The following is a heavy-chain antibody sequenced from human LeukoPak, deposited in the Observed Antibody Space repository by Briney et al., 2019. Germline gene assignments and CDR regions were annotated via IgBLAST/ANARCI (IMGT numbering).Heavy chain of an antibody. D-gene: IGHD2/OR15-2a*01. CDR1: GLTLSDCY. J-gene: IGHJ4*02. CDR3: ARDYHNKGHDY. Sequence: TGESLRLSCAASGLTLSDCYMSWIRQAPGKGLECVAYIYPGGGVIYYAGSVKGRFTIFRDNTKNSLYLQMSSLRAEDTAIYYCARDYHNKGHDYWGPGTLVTVSS. V-gene: IGHV3-11*01. CDR2: IYPGGGVI.